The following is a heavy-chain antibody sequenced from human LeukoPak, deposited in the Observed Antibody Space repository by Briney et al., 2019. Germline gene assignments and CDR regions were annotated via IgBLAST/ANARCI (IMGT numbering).Heavy chain of an antibody. CDR2: ISYDGSNK. J-gene: IGHJ4*02. V-gene: IGHV3-30-3*01. CDR3: ARDCEGGTYYYDLSEY. CDR1: GFTFSSYA. Sequence: GGSLRLSCAASGFTFSSYAMHWVRQAPGKGLEWVAVISYDGSNKYYADSVKGRFTISRDNSKNTLYLQMNSLRAEDTAVYYCARDCEGGTYYYDLSEYWGQGTLVTVSS. D-gene: IGHD3-22*01.